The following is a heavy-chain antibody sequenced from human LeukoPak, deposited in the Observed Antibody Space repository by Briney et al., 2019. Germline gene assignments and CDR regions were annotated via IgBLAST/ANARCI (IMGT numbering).Heavy chain of an antibody. Sequence: GGSLRLSCAASGFTFSRYAMTWVRQTPGKGVEWVSSISGVGDKTYFADSVKGRFSVSRDNSKNTVSVQLDRLSAEDTAVYYCAKGFGDTTFGVVTANDYWGQGILVTVSS. J-gene: IGHJ4*02. D-gene: IGHD3-3*01. CDR1: GFTFSRYA. CDR2: ISGVGDKT. CDR3: AKGFGDTTFGVVTANDY. V-gene: IGHV3-23*01.